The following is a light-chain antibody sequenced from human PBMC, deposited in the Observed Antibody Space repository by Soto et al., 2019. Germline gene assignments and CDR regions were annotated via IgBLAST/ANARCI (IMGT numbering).Light chain of an antibody. CDR3: SSYTSSGTHWV. CDR1: SSDIGTYNY. CDR2: EVS. J-gene: IGLJ3*02. V-gene: IGLV2-14*01. Sequence: QSVLTQPASVSGSPGQSITISCTGSSSDIGTYNYLSWYQQHPDKAPKLMIYEVSDRPSGISNRFSGSKSGNTASLTISGLQAEDEADYYCSSYTSSGTHWVFGGGTKLTVL.